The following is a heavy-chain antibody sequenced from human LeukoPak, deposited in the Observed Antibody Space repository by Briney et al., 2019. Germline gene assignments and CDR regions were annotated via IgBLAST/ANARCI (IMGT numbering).Heavy chain of an antibody. CDR2: IWQDGSVL. Sequence: PGGSLRLSCAASGFTLRSYGMHWVRQAPGEGLEWVAVIWQDGSVLDYSESVKGRFTVSRDNRKNTLYLQMDSLRVEDTAVYYCARDRGQDDPIDIWGQGTLVTVSS. CDR3: ARDRGQDDPIDI. CDR1: GFTLRSYG. D-gene: IGHD3-10*01. J-gene: IGHJ4*02. V-gene: IGHV3-33*01.